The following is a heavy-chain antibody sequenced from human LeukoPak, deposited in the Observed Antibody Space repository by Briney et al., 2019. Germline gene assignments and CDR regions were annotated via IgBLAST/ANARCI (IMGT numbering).Heavy chain of an antibody. V-gene: IGHV3-33*06. CDR2: IWYDGSNK. CDR3: AKNGYKSFYYYMDV. J-gene: IGHJ6*03. CDR1: GFTFSSYG. D-gene: IGHD1-14*01. Sequence: GGSLRLSCAASGFTFSSYGMHWVRQAPGKGLEWVSIIWYDGSNKYYADSVMGRFTISRDNSKNTLYLQMNSLRAEDTAVYYCAKNGYKSFYYYMDVWGKGTTVTVSS.